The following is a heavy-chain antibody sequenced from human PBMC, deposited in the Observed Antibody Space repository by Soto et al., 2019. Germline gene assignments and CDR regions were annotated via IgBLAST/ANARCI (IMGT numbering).Heavy chain of an antibody. J-gene: IGHJ6*02. CDR3: ARGVRGYRYMDV. CDR1: GGSFSGYY. V-gene: IGHV4-34*01. D-gene: IGHD5-18*01. Sequence: QVQLQQWGAGPLRPLETLSLTCGVSGGSFSGYYWAWIRQSPGKGLEWIGEINDRGSINYNPSLKSRVTISVDTSKNQFSLKVSFVTAADTAVYYCARGVRGYRYMDVWDQGTTVTVSS. CDR2: INDRGSI.